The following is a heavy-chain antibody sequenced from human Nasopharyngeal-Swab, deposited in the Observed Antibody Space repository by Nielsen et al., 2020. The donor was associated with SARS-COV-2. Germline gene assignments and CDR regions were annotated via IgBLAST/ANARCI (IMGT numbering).Heavy chain of an antibody. V-gene: IGHV3-43D*04. D-gene: IGHD2-2*01. CDR3: AKDMVLVDIVVVPAAMPDY. CDR1: GFTFDDYG. Sequence: GGSLRLPCAASGFTFDDYGMSWVRQAPGKGLEWVSLISWDGGSTYYADSVKGRFTISRDNSKNSLYLQMNSLRAEDTALYYCAKDMVLVDIVVVPAAMPDYWGQGTLVTVSS. J-gene: IGHJ4*02. CDR2: ISWDGGST.